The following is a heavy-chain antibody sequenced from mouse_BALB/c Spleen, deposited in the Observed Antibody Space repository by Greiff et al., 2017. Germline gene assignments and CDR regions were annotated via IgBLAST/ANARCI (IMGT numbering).Heavy chain of an antibody. CDR2: ISTYYGDA. CDR1: GYTFTDYA. CDR3: ARRRGMITTSGAAMDY. D-gene: IGHD2-4*01. V-gene: IGHV1S137*01. J-gene: IGHJ4*01. Sequence: QVQLKESGAELVRPGVSVKISCKGSGYTFTDYAMHWVKQSHAKSLEWIGVISTYYGDASYNQKFKGKATMTVDKSSSTAYMELARLTSEDSAIYYCARRRGMITTSGAAMDYWGQGTSVTVSS.